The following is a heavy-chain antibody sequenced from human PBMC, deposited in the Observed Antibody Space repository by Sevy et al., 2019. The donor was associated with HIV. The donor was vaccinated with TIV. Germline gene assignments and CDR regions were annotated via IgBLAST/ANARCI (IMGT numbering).Heavy chain of an antibody. J-gene: IGHJ4*02. CDR1: GFTFSSYT. CDR2: ISFSSNYI. V-gene: IGHV3-21*01. D-gene: IGHD1-1*01. Sequence: GGSLRLSCAAAGFTFSSYTMNWVRQAPGKGLEWVASISFSSNYIYYTDSLKGRFTISRDNAKNSLYLQMNSLRAEDTAVYYCGREDSKNWRYFDYWGQGTLVTVSS. CDR3: GREDSKNWRYFDY.